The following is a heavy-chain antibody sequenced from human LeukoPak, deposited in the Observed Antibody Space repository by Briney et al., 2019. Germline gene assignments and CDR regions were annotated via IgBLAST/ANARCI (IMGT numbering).Heavy chain of an antibody. J-gene: IGHJ4*02. D-gene: IGHD2-2*03. Sequence: SETLSLTCTVSGGSISSGSYYWGWIRQPPGKGLEWIGSIYCSGSTYYNPSLKSRVTMSVDTSKNQFSLKLSSVTAADTAVYYCARSGYCSSTSCYDYWGQGTPVTVSS. V-gene: IGHV4-39*07. CDR2: IYCSGST. CDR1: GGSISSGSYY. CDR3: ARSGYCSSTSCYDY.